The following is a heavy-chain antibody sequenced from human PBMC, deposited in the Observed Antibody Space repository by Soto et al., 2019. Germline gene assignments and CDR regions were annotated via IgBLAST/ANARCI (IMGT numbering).Heavy chain of an antibody. D-gene: IGHD6-13*01. CDR1: GGSFSCYS. CDR2: VTHFGST. J-gene: IGHJ5*01. V-gene: IGHV4-34*01. CDR3: ARGKRGRSSSWFDS. Sequence: PSETLSLTCAVYGGSFSCYSWSWIRQPPGKGLEWIGEVTHFGSTNYNPSLKSRVSISVDTSKNQFSLKLSSVTAADTALYYCARGKRGRSSSWFDSWGQGTLVTVSS.